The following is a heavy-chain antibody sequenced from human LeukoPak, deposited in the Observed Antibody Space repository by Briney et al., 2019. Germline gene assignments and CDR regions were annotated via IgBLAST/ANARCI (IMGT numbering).Heavy chain of an antibody. J-gene: IGHJ4*02. V-gene: IGHV4-34*01. Sequence: PSETLSLTCAVYGGSFSGYYWSWIRQPPGKGLEWIGEIYHSGSTNYNPSLKSRVTISVDKSKNQFSLKLSSVTAADTSVYYCARGSHDYGDFYLFDHWGQGTLVTVSS. CDR1: GGSFSGYY. CDR2: IYHSGST. D-gene: IGHD4-17*01. CDR3: ARGSHDYGDFYLFDH.